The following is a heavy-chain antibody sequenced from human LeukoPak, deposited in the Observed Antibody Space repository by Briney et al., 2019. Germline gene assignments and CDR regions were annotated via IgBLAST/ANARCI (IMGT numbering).Heavy chain of an antibody. CDR3: ARAPNYYYGDFDY. J-gene: IGHJ4*02. D-gene: IGHD3-10*01. Sequence: SVTVSCKPSGGSLSSDATSWVRQAPGQGLEWMGGIIPIFGTTNYAQKSQSRVTITADESTSTAHMELSSLRSEDTAVYYCARAPNYYYGDFDYWGQGTLVTVSS. CDR1: GGSLSSDA. V-gene: IGHV1-69*13. CDR2: IIPIFGTT.